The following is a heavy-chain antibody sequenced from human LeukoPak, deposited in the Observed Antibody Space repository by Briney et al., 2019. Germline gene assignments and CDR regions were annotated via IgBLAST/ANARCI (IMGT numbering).Heavy chain of an antibody. Sequence: GGSLRLSCEASGFMFNSYAMGWVRQAPGKGLEWVANIRQDGSEKYYVDSVKGRFTISRDNAKNSLYLQMNSLRAEDTAVYYCAREEQLVEDYYGMDVWGQGTTVTVSS. CDR2: IRQDGSEK. CDR1: GFMFNSYA. D-gene: IGHD6-13*01. CDR3: AREEQLVEDYYGMDV. J-gene: IGHJ6*02. V-gene: IGHV3-7*01.